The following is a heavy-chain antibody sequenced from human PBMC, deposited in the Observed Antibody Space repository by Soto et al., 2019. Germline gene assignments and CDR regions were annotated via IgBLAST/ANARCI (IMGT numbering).Heavy chain of an antibody. Sequence: ASVKVSCKASGYTFTSYYMHWVRQAPGQGLEWMGIINPSGGSTSYAQKFQGRVTMTRETSTSTVYMELSSLRSEDTAVYYCARDYYDIFYRVPRPPPAFDIWGQGTMVTVSS. V-gene: IGHV1-46*03. CDR1: GYTFTSYY. CDR2: INPSGGST. D-gene: IGHD3-9*01. CDR3: ARDYYDIFYRVPRPPPAFDI. J-gene: IGHJ3*02.